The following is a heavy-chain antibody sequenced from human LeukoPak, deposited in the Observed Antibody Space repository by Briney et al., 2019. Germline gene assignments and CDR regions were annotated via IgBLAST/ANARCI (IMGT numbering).Heavy chain of an antibody. Sequence: PGGSLRLSCAASGFTFSSYSMNWVRQAPGKGLEWVSSISSSSSYIYYADSVKGRFTISRDNAKNSLYLQMNSLRAEDTAVYYCARGFGESPAYYYYGMDVWGQGTTVTVSS. V-gene: IGHV3-21*04. CDR2: ISSSSSYI. CDR1: GFTFSSYS. CDR3: ARGFGESPAYYYYGMDV. D-gene: IGHD3-10*01. J-gene: IGHJ6*02.